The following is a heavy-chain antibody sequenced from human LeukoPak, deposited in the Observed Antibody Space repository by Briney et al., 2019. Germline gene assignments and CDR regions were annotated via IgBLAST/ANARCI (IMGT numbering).Heavy chain of an antibody. CDR3: ARGDIVVVPAAIATSDYYGMDV. Sequence: PGGSLRLSCAASGFTFGSYWMHWVRQAPGKGLVWVSRINSDGSSTSYADSVKGRFTISRDNAKNTLYLQMNSLRAEDTAVYYCARGDIVVVPAAIATSDYYGMDVWGQGTTVTVSS. V-gene: IGHV3-74*01. CDR2: INSDGSST. D-gene: IGHD2-2*01. J-gene: IGHJ6*02. CDR1: GFTFGSYW.